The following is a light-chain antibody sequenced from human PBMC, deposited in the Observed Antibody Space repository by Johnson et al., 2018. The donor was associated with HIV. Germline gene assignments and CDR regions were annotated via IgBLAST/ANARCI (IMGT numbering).Light chain of an antibody. J-gene: IGLJ1*01. V-gene: IGLV1-51*01. CDR3: GTWDSSLSAGL. CDR1: SSNIGNNY. CDR2: DNN. Sequence: QSVLTQPPSVSAAPGQKVTISCSGSSSNIGNNYVSWYQQLPGTAPKLLIYDNNKRPSGIPDRFSGSKSGTSATLGITGLQTGDDADYYCGTWDSSLSAGLFGTGTKVTVL.